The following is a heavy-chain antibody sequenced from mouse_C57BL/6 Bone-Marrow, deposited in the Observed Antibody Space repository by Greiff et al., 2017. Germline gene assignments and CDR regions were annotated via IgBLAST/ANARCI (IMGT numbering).Heavy chain of an antibody. D-gene: IGHD2-5*01. J-gene: IGHJ4*01. V-gene: IGHV1-26*01. CDR3: ARDYSNSYYYAMDY. Sequence: EVQLQQSGPELVKPGASVKISCKASGYTFTDYYMNWVKQSHGKSLEWIGDINPNNGGTSYNQKFKGKATLTVDKSSSTAYMELRSLTSEDSAVYYCARDYSNSYYYAMDYWGQGTSVTVSS. CDR2: INPNNGGT. CDR1: GYTFTDYY.